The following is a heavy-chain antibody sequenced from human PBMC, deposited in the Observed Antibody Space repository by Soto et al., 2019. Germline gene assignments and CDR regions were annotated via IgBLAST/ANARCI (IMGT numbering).Heavy chain of an antibody. CDR1: GFTFSSYW. CDR2: INSDGSST. CDR3: ARDPVGYYGSGTHGY. V-gene: IGHV3-74*01. Sequence: EVQLVESGGGLVQPGGSLRLSCAASGFTFSSYWMHWVRQAPGKGLVWVSRINSDGSSTSYADSVKGRFTISRDNAKNTLYLQMNSLRAEDTAVYYCARDPVGYYGSGTHGYWGQGTLVTVSS. D-gene: IGHD3-10*01. J-gene: IGHJ4*02.